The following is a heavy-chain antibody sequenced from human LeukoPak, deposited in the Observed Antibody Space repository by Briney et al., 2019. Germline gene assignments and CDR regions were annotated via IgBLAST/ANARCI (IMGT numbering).Heavy chain of an antibody. CDR3: ARDFNPLYGGNSEL. CDR1: GGSISSGGYY. D-gene: IGHD4-23*01. Sequence: SETLSLTCTVSGGSISSGGYYWSWIRQHPGKGLEWIGYIYYSGSTYYNPSLKSRVTISVDTSKNQFSLKLSSVTAADTAVYYCARDFNPLYGGNSELWGQGTLVTVSS. CDR2: IYYSGST. J-gene: IGHJ4*02. V-gene: IGHV4-31*03.